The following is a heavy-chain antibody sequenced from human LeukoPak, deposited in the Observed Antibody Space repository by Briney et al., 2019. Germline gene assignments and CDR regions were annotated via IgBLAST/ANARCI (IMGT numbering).Heavy chain of an antibody. CDR2: IWSDGTNR. D-gene: IGHD4-11*01. CDR3: ARDAQRGFDYSNSLQY. CDR1: GFTFNHYG. V-gene: IGHV3-33*01. Sequence: GRSLTLSCAATGFTFNHYGMHWVRQAPGKGLAWVAVIWSDGTNRYYADSVKGRFTISRDDSRNTLYLQMNSLRPEDTGVYYCARDAQRGFDYSNSLQYWGQGTPVTVST. J-gene: IGHJ4*02.